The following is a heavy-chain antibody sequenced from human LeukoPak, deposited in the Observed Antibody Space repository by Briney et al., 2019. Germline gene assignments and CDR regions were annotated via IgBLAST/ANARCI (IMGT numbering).Heavy chain of an antibody. CDR1: GFTFSSYS. CDR2: ISSSSYI. V-gene: IGHV3-21*01. J-gene: IGHJ5*02. Sequence: GGSLRLSCAASGFTFSSYSMNWVRQAPGKGLEWVSSISSSSYIYYADSVKGRFTISRDNAKNSLYLQMNSLRAEDTAVYYCARDPAPSGVAAAAWGQGTLVTVSS. CDR3: ARDPAPSGVAAAA. D-gene: IGHD6-13*01.